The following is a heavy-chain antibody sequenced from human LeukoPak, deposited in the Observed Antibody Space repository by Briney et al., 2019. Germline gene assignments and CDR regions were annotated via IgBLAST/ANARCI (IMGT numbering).Heavy chain of an antibody. CDR2: FDPADGET. CDR1: AYTLTELS. Sequence: ASVTLSPKVSAYTLTELSIHWVRRAPGQGLEWMGGFDPADGETIYAQKCQGRVTMTEDTSTDTAYMEMSSLTSEDTAMYYCATGHYWVRGFDYWGQGTLVTVSS. J-gene: IGHJ4*02. CDR3: ATGHYWVRGFDY. D-gene: IGHD3-10*02. V-gene: IGHV1-24*01.